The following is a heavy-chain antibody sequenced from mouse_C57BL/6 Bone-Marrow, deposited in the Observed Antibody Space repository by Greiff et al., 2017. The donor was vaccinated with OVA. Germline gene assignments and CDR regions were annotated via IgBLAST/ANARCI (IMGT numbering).Heavy chain of an antibody. J-gene: IGHJ2*01. V-gene: IGHV1-22*01. CDR1: GYTFTDYN. CDR2: INPNNGGT. Sequence: VQLQQSGPELVKPGASVKMSCKASGYTFTDYNMHWVKQSHGKSLEWIGYINPNNGGTSYNQKFKGKATLTVNKSSSTAYMELRSLTSEDSAVYYCARWAYYSNYGGGYWGQGTTLTVSS. D-gene: IGHD2-5*01. CDR3: ARWAYYSNYGGGY.